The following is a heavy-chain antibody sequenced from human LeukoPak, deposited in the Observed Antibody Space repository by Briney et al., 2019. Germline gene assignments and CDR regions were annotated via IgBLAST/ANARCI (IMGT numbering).Heavy chain of an antibody. J-gene: IGHJ6*02. Sequence: PGGSLRLSCAASGFTVSSNYMSWVRQAPGKGLEWVSVIYSGGSTYYADSVKGRFTISRDNSKNTLYLQMNSLRAEDTAVYYCAREVEYSSPYGMDVWGQGTTVTVSS. V-gene: IGHV3-53*01. D-gene: IGHD6-6*01. CDR2: IYSGGST. CDR1: GFTVSSNY. CDR3: AREVEYSSPYGMDV.